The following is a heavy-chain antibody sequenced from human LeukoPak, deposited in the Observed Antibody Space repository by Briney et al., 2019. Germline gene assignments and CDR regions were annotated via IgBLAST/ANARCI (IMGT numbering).Heavy chain of an antibody. CDR2: IYYSGST. J-gene: IGHJ6*02. Sequence: SETLSLTCTVSGGSISSYYWGWIRQPPGKGLEWIGYIYYSGSTNYNPSLKSRVTISVDTSKNQFSLKLSSVTAADTAVYYCARNFITMVRGVQPSQYYYYYYGMDVWGQGTTVTVSS. V-gene: IGHV4-59*01. CDR3: ARNFITMVRGVQPSQYYYYYYGMDV. D-gene: IGHD3-10*01. CDR1: GGSISSYY.